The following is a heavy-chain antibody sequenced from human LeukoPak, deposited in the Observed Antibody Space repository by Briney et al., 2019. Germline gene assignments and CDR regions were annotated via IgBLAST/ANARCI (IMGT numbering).Heavy chain of an antibody. CDR3: ARDASRLPGNIPGFTPMMGLGTFDM. J-gene: IGHJ3*02. V-gene: IGHV3-20*04. D-gene: IGHD5-18*01. Sequence: GGSLRLSCAASGFSFGDYGMAWVRQAPGKRLEWVAGIFWNGVSANYAGSVKGRFTISRDNAKNSLYLQMNSLRAEDAALYYCARDASRLPGNIPGFTPMMGLGTFDMWGQGTLVTVSS. CDR1: GFSFGDYG. CDR2: IFWNGVSA.